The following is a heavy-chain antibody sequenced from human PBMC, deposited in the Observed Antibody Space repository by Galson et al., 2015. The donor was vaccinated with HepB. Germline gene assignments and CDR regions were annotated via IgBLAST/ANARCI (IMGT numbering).Heavy chain of an antibody. D-gene: IGHD6-19*01. CDR1: GGTFSSYA. V-gene: IGHV1-69*06. CDR3: ARGYREQWRTKYYFDY. Sequence: SVKVSCKASGGTFSSYAISWVRQAPGQGLEWMGGIIPIFGTANYAQKFQGRVTITADKSTSTAYMELSSLRSEDTAVYYCARGYREQWRTKYYFDYWGQGTLVTVSS. J-gene: IGHJ4*02. CDR2: IIPIFGTA.